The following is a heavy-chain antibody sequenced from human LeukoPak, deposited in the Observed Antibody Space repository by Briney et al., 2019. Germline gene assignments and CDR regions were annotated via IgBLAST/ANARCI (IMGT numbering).Heavy chain of an antibody. CDR3: ARAGGRSWFDP. CDR2: INPKSGGT. V-gene: IGHV1-2*06. CDR1: GYTFTGYY. Sequence: ASVKVSCKASGYTFTGYYMHWVRQAPGQGLEWMGRINPKSGGTKYAQKFQGRVTMTTDTSMSTAYMELSRLTSDDTAVYYCARAGGRSWFDPWGQGTLVTVSS. J-gene: IGHJ5*02.